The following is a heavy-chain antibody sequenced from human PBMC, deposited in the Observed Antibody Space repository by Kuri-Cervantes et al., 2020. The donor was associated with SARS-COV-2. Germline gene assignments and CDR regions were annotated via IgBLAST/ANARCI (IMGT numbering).Heavy chain of an antibody. D-gene: IGHD6-6*01. CDR3: TRDGGIAARSDY. J-gene: IGHJ4*02. V-gene: IGHV4-30-4*01. CDR2: IYYSGST. CDR1: GGSISSGDYY. Sequence: LRLSCTVSGGSISSGDYYWSWIRQPPGKGLEWIGYIYYSGSTYYNPSLKSRVTISVDTSKNQFSLKLSSVTAADTAVYYCTRDGGIAARSDYWGQGTLVTVSS.